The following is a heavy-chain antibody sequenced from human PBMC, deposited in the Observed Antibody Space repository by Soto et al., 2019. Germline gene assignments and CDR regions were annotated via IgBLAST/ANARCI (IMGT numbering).Heavy chain of an antibody. D-gene: IGHD2-15*01. CDR1: GDSISSLYD. V-gene: IGHV4-38-2*01. CDR2: IYHSRTT. CDR3: ARTDNVGYYPY. Sequence: HAETLSLTCAVSGDSISSLYDWAWIRLHTGKILEWIGSIYHSRTTYYNPSLKSRVTISVDTAKNQFTLKLSSVNAADSAVYYCARTDNVGYYPYCGQGTLVTVSS. J-gene: IGHJ4*02.